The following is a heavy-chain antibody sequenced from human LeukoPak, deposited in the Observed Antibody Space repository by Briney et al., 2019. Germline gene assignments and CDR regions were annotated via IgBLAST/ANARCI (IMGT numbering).Heavy chain of an antibody. CDR3: AGEVAQYYDFWGGYYYYYGMDV. J-gene: IGHJ6*02. CDR2: INTNTGNP. CDR1: GYTFTSYA. D-gene: IGHD3-3*01. V-gene: IGHV7-4-1*02. Sequence: GASVKVSCKASGYTFTSYAMNWVRQAPGQGLEWMGWINTNTGNPTYAQGFTGRFVFSLDTSVSTAYLQISSLKAEDTAVYYCAGEVAQYYDFWGGYYYYYGMDVWGQGTTVTVSS.